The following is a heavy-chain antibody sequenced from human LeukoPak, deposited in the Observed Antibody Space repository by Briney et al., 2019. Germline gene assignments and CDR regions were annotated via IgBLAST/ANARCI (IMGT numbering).Heavy chain of an antibody. CDR3: TTETYQFSSGWSFDY. V-gene: IGHV3-15*01. CDR2: IKSKTDAGTT. D-gene: IGHD6-19*01. Sequence: PGGSLRLSCAASGSTFSSYSMNWVRQAPGKGLEWVGRIKSKTDAGTTDYAAPVKGRFTISRDDSKNTLYLQMNSLKTEDTAVYYCTTETYQFSSGWSFDYWGQGTLVTVSS. CDR1: GSTFSSYS. J-gene: IGHJ4*02.